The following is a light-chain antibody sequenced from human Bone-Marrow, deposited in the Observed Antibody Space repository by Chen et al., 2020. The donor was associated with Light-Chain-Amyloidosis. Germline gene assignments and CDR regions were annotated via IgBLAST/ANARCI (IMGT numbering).Light chain of an antibody. CDR3: CSYAGRGKM. V-gene: IGLV2-23*01. Sequence: QSALTQPSSVAGSPGQSITSSCPGSSGDVGTYNLVSWYQHHPGKAPKLIIYEAKKRPSGVSNRFSGSRSGYTASLTISGLQTEDEADYYCCSYAGRGKMFGGGTKLTVL. CDR1: SGDVGTYNL. CDR2: EAK. J-gene: IGLJ3*02.